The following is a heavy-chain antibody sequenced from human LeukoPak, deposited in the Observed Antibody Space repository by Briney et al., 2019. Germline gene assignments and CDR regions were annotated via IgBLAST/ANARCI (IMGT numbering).Heavy chain of an antibody. J-gene: IGHJ5*02. D-gene: IGHD6-19*01. CDR1: GFTFTSYY. Sequence: ASVKVSCKASGFTFTSYYMHWVRQAPGQGLEWMGIINPSGGTTTYTQKFQGRVTMTRDTSISTAYMELSRLRSDDTAVYYCARADSSGANWFDPWGQGTLVTVSS. CDR2: INPSGGTT. V-gene: IGHV1-46*01. CDR3: ARADSSGANWFDP.